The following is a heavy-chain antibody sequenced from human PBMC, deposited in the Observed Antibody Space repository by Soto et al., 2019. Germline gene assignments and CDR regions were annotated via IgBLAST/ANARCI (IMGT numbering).Heavy chain of an antibody. V-gene: IGHV3-66*01. CDR1: GFTFSSKY. Sequence: GGSLRLSCAASGFTFSSKYMSWVRQAPGKGLEWVSLIQSGGPTYYADSVKGRFTISRDTSENTLHLQMDSLRAEDTAVYYCARDDVLCDGGRCYGVPLDVWGKGTKVTVSS. D-gene: IGHD2-15*01. CDR2: IQSGGPT. J-gene: IGHJ6*04. CDR3: ARDDVLCDGGRCYGVPLDV.